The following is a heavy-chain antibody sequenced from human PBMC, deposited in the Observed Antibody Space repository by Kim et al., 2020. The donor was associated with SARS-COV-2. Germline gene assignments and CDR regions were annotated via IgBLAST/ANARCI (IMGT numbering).Heavy chain of an antibody. CDR3: ARSRRGPMIVVVNWFDP. V-gene: IGHV1-69*13. CDR1: GGTFSSYA. Sequence: SVKVSCKASGGTFSSYAISWVRQAPGQGLEWMGGIIPIFGTANYAQKFQGRVTITADESTSTAYMELSSLRSEDTAVYYCARSRRGPMIVVVNWFDPWGQGTLVTVSS. D-gene: IGHD3-22*01. J-gene: IGHJ5*02. CDR2: IIPIFGTA.